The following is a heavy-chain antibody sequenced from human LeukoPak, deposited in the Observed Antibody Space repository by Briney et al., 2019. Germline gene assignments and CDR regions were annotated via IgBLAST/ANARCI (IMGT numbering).Heavy chain of an antibody. J-gene: IGHJ4*02. Sequence: ETLSLTCTVSGGSISSYYWSWIRQPPGKGLEWIGYIYYSGSTNYNPSLKSRVTISVDTSKNQFSLKLSSVTAADTAVYYCARVWFSSGPRYYFDYWGQGTLVTVSS. CDR3: ARVWFSSGPRYYFDY. CDR2: IYYSGST. V-gene: IGHV4-59*01. CDR1: GGSISSYY. D-gene: IGHD3-22*01.